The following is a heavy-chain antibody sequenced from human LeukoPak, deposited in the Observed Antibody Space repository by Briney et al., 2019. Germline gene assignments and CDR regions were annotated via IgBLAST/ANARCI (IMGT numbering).Heavy chain of an antibody. D-gene: IGHD6-25*01. V-gene: IGHV3-7*01. Sequence: GESLKISCKGSGYSFNTYWIGWVRQMPGKGLEWVANIKQDGSEKYYVDSVKGRFTISRDNAKNSLYLQMNSLRVEDTAVYYCARDGTPNYSSGWVYMDVWGEGTTVTISS. J-gene: IGHJ6*03. CDR2: IKQDGSEK. CDR3: ARDGTPNYSSGWVYMDV. CDR1: GYSFNTYW.